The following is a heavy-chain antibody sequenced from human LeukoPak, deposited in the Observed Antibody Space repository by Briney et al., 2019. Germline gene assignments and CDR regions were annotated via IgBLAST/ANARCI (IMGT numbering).Heavy chain of an antibody. D-gene: IGHD5-12*01. Sequence: GESLKISCKGSGYSFTSYWIGWVRQMPGKGLEWMGIIYPGDSDTRYSPSFQGQVTISADKSISTAYLQWSSLKASDTAMYYCAKGLHSGYEPQTAYDYWGQGTLVTGSS. CDR2: IYPGDSDT. CDR1: GYSFTSYW. J-gene: IGHJ4*02. V-gene: IGHV5-51*01. CDR3: AKGLHSGYEPQTAYDY.